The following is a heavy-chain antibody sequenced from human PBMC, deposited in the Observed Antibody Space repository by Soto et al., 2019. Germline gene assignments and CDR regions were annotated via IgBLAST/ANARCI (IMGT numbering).Heavy chain of an antibody. CDR2: IYHSGST. V-gene: IGHV4-30-2*01. CDR1: GVSISSGGYS. CDR3: ARGLRGTYCGGDCAFDY. D-gene: IGHD2-21*02. J-gene: IGHJ4*02. Sequence: QLQLQESGSGLVKPSQTLSLTCAVSGVSISSGGYSWSWIRQPPGKGLEWIGYIYHSGSTYYNPSLKRRVTISVDRSKNQFSLKLSSVTAADTAVYYCARGLRGTYCGGDCAFDYWGQGTLVTVSS.